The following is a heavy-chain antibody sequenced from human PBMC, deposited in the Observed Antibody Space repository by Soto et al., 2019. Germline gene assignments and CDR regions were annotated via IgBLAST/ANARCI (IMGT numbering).Heavy chain of an antibody. CDR1: GDSISSYY. J-gene: IGHJ4*02. Sequence: PSETLSVTCTVSGDSISSYYWSWIRQPPGKGLEWIGYIYYSGSTKNPSLKSRVTMSVDTSKNQFSLKLSSVIAADTAVYYCARVGQPQSFDYWGQGTLVT. CDR2: IYYSGST. CDR3: ARVGQPQSFDY. V-gene: IGHV4-59*01. D-gene: IGHD4-4*01.